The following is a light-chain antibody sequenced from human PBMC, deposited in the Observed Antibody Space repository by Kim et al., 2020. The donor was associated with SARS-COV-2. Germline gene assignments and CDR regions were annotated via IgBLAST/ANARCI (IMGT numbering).Light chain of an antibody. CDR1: QSVGTN. V-gene: IGKV3-15*01. CDR2: GAS. J-gene: IGKJ2*01. Sequence: EIVMTQSPATLSVSPGERATLSCRASQSVGTNLDWYQQKPGQSPRLLIYGASTRATGVPTRFSGSGSGTEFTLTISSLESEDSAVYYCQQYNQWPPVFTFGQVTKLEIK. CDR3: QQYNQWPPVFT.